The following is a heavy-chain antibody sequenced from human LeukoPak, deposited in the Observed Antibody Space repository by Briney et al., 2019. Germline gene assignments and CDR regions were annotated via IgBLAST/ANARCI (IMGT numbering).Heavy chain of an antibody. CDR3: ARDYGDYSSLYFDY. CDR2: ISSSSSTI. D-gene: IGHD4-17*01. CDR1: GFTFSSYS. Sequence: GGSLRLSCAASGFTFSSYSMNWVRQAPGKGLEWVSYISSSSSTIYYADSVKGRFTISRDNAKNSLYLQMNSLRAEDKAVYYCARDYGDYSSLYFDYWGQGTLVTVSS. V-gene: IGHV3-48*01. J-gene: IGHJ4*02.